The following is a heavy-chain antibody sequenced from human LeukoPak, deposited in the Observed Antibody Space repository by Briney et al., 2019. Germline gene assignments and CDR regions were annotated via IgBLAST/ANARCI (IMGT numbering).Heavy chain of an antibody. CDR2: ISSSSSYI. Sequence: GRSLRLSCAASGFTFSSYSMNWVRQAPGKGLEWVSSISSSSSYIYYADSVKGRFTISRDNAKNSLYLQMNSLRAEDTAVYYCARDQGTGIAVAGFYYFDYWGQGTLVTVSS. CDR1: GFTFSSYS. J-gene: IGHJ4*02. CDR3: ARDQGTGIAVAGFYYFDY. D-gene: IGHD6-19*01. V-gene: IGHV3-21*01.